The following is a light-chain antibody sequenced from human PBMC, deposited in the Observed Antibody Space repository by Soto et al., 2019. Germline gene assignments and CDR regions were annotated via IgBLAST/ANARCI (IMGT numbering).Light chain of an antibody. CDR3: QQYYSYPRT. CDR1: QSISIW. J-gene: IGKJ1*01. CDR2: KAS. Sequence: DIQMTQSPSTLSASVGDRVTITCRASQSISIWLAWYQQKPGKAPKILIYKASSLESGVPSRFSGSGSGTEFTLTISSLQSEDFATYYCQQYYSYPRTFGQGTKVDIK. V-gene: IGKV1-5*03.